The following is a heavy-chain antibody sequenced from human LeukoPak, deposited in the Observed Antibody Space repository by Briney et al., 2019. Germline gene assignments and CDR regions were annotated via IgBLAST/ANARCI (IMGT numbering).Heavy chain of an antibody. V-gene: IGHV6-1*01. CDR2: TYYRSKWYH. Sequence: SQPLSLTCAISGDSVPRNSASWSWIRRSPSRGLEWLGMTYYRSKWYHDYAVSVKSRIPLHADTSKNQFSRQLNSVTPEDTALYYCARDPGGTYFDYWGQGTLVGVSS. D-gene: IGHD3-16*01. CDR1: GDSVPRNSAS. CDR3: ARDPGGTYFDY. J-gene: IGHJ4*02.